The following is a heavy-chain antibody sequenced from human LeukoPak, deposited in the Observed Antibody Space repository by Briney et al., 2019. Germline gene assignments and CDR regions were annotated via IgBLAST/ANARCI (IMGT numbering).Heavy chain of an antibody. CDR2: IYHSGSP. CDR3: ARMKGIAVAGTLLDY. Sequence: SETLSLTCAVSGGSISSNNWWGWVRQPPGKGLEWIGEIYHSGSPDYNPSLKSRVTISVDTSKNQFSLKLSSVTAADTAVYYCARMKGIAVAGTLLDYWGQGTLVTVSS. CDR1: GGSISSNNW. V-gene: IGHV4-4*02. J-gene: IGHJ4*02. D-gene: IGHD6-19*01.